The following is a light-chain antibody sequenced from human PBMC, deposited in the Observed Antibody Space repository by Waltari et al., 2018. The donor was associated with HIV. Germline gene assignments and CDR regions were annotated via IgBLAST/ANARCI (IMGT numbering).Light chain of an antibody. CDR2: DSS. J-gene: IGKJ4*01. CDR3: QQRSNWLS. CDR1: RSVGTY. V-gene: IGKV3-11*01. Sequence: EVVFTQSPATLSLSPGERATLSCWASRSVGTYLAWYQHKPGQAPRLLIYDSSNRATGIPARFSGSGSGTDFTLTISSLEPEDSGVYYCQQRSNWLSFGGGTKVEIK.